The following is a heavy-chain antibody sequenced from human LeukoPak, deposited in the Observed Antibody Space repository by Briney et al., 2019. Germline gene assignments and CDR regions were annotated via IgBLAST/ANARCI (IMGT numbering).Heavy chain of an antibody. Sequence: TGGSLRPSCAASGFIFSNYAMSWVRQAPGKGLEWVSAISGSGGSTYHADSVKGRCTISRDNSKNTLYLQMNSLRAEDTAVYYCAKVFDGGHYSSSWYGYFDCWGQGTLVTVSS. V-gene: IGHV3-23*01. CDR3: AKVFDGGHYSSSWYGYFDC. CDR2: ISGSGGST. CDR1: GFIFSNYA. J-gene: IGHJ4*02. D-gene: IGHD6-13*01.